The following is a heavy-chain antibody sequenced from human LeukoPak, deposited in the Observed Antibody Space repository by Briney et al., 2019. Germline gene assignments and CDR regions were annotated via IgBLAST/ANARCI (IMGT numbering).Heavy chain of an antibody. V-gene: IGHV4-31*03. J-gene: IGHJ4*02. D-gene: IGHD4-17*01. Sequence: SETLSLTCTVSGGSISSGGYYWSWICQHPGKGLEWIGYIYYSGSTYYNPSLKSRVTISVDTSKNQFSLKLSSVTAADTAVYYCARSGDYGWLDYWGQGTLVTVSS. CDR3: ARSGDYGWLDY. CDR2: IYYSGST. CDR1: GGSISSGGYY.